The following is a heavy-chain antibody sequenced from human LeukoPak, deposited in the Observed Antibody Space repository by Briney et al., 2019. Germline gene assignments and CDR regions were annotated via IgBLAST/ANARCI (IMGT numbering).Heavy chain of an antibody. Sequence: SETLSLTCTVSGGSISSYYWSWIRQPPGKGLEWIGSIYYSGSTYYNPSLKSRVTISVDTSKNQFSLKLSSVTAADTAVYYCARDYGSGTSSFDYWGQGTLVTVSS. CDR3: ARDYGSGTSSFDY. CDR2: IYYSGST. D-gene: IGHD3-10*01. CDR1: GGSISSYY. V-gene: IGHV4-39*01. J-gene: IGHJ4*02.